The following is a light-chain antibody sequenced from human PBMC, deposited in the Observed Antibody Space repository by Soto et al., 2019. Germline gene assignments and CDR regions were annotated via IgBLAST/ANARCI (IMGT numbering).Light chain of an antibody. V-gene: IGKV3-20*01. Sequence: EIVLTQSPANLSVSPGEISTLYCRASQSVSSNLAWYQQKPGQAPRLLIYGASSRATGIPDRFSGSGSGTDFTLTISRLEPEDFAVYYCQQYGSSPTWTFGQGTKVDIK. J-gene: IGKJ1*01. CDR2: GAS. CDR3: QQYGSSPTWT. CDR1: QSVSSN.